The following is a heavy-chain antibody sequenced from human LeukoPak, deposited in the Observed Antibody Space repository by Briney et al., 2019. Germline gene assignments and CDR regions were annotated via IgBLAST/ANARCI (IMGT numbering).Heavy chain of an antibody. CDR2: ISSSSSYI. CDR3: ARDNGGYSYGTRNFDY. Sequence: AGGSLRLSCAASGFTFSSYSMNWVRQAPGKGLEWVSSISSSSSYIYYADSVKGRFTISRDNAKNSLYLQMNSLGAEDTAVYYCARDNGGYSYGTRNFDYWGQGTLVTVSS. D-gene: IGHD5-18*01. CDR1: GFTFSSYS. J-gene: IGHJ4*02. V-gene: IGHV3-21*01.